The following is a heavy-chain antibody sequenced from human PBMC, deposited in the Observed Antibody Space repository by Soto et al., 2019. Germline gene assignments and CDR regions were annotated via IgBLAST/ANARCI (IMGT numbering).Heavy chain of an antibody. CDR2: ISAYNGNT. J-gene: IGHJ4*02. V-gene: IGHV1-18*04. CDR1: GYTFTSYG. D-gene: IGHD3-3*01. Sequence: RASVKVSCKASGYTFTSYGISWVRQAPGQGLEWMGWISAYNGNTNYAQKLQGRVTMTTDTSTSTAYMELRSLRSDDTAVYYCARARITIFGVVIISFDYWGQGTLVTVSS. CDR3: ARARITIFGVVIISFDY.